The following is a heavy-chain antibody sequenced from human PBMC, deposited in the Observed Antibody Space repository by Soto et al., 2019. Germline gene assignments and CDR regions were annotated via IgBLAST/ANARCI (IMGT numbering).Heavy chain of an antibody. D-gene: IGHD4-4*01. CDR2: IYYSGST. J-gene: IGHJ6*03. CDR3: ARGEPYDYRVYYYYMDV. Sequence: PSETLSLTCTVSGGSISSYYWSWIRQPPGKGLEWIGYIYYSGSTNYNPSLKSRVTISVDTSKNQFSLKLSSVTAADTAVYYCARGEPYDYRVYYYYMDVWGKGTTVTV. V-gene: IGHV4-59*13. CDR1: GGSISSYY.